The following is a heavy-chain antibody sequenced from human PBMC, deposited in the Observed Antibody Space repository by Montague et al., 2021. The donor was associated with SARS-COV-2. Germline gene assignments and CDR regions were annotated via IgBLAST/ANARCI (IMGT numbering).Heavy chain of an antibody. Sequence: SETLSLTCSVSSGSIISSGYYWGWIRQPPGKELEWIGNIYHSGTTYYXXXLQSRGTISVNTSKNHLSLRLSSVTAADTAVYFCARGMIRGVTTPFDYWGQGSQATVSS. CDR1: SGSIISSGYY. D-gene: IGHD3-10*01. CDR3: ARGMIRGVTTPFDY. CDR2: IYHSGTT. J-gene: IGHJ4*02. V-gene: IGHV4-39*02.